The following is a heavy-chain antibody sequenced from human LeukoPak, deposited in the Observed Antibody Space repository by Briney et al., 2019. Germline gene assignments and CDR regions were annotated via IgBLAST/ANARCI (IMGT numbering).Heavy chain of an antibody. D-gene: IGHD1-26*01. Sequence: PSETLSLTRAVSGGSITTYYWAWIRQPPGKGLEWIGYFDYDGNTNYNPSLKGRVTISVDTSKTQLSLKLASVTAEDTAVYYCARDSGATPNQINWFDPWGQGTLVTVSS. CDR2: FDYDGNT. V-gene: IGHV4-59*01. CDR1: GGSITTYY. J-gene: IGHJ5*02. CDR3: ARDSGATPNQINWFDP.